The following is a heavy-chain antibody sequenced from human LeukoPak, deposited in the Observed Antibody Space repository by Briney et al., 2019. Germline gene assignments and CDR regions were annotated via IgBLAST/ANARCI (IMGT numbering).Heavy chain of an antibody. D-gene: IGHD6-19*01. CDR2: IWYDGSNK. CDR1: GFTFSSYD. J-gene: IGHJ4*02. CDR3: ARDLYSSGWHFDH. Sequence: GRSLRLSCAASGFTFSSYDIHWVRQAPGKGLEWVAVIWYDGSNKYYGDSVKGRFTISRDNSKNTLYLQMNSLRAEDTAVYYCARDLYSSGWHFDHWGQGTLVTVSS. V-gene: IGHV3-33*01.